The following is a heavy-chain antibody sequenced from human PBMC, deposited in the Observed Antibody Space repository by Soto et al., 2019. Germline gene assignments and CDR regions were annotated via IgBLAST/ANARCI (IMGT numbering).Heavy chain of an antibody. J-gene: IGHJ4*02. CDR1: GFTFSNYW. CDR2: IKQDGTEK. V-gene: IGHV3-7*01. D-gene: IGHD5-12*01. CDR3: ASVAI. Sequence: EVQLVESGGGLVQPGGSLRLSCAASGFTFSNYWMSWVRQAPGKGLEWVANIKQDGTEKNYVDSVRGRFTISRDNAKNSLDLQMSSLTAEATAVYYCASVAIWGQGTLVTVSS.